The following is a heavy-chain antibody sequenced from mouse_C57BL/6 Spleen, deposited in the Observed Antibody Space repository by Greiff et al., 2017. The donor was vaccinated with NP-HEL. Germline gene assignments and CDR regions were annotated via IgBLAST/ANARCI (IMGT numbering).Heavy chain of an antibody. J-gene: IGHJ1*03. CDR3: ARRDTTVVATPWYFDV. V-gene: IGHV1-78*01. Sequence: VKLQESDAELVKPGASVKISCKVSGYTFTDHTIHWMKQRPEQGLEWIGYIYPSDGSTKYNEKFKGKATLTADKSSSTAYMQLNSLTSEDSAVYFCARRDTTVVATPWYFDVWGTGTTVTVSS. CDR2: IYPSDGST. D-gene: IGHD1-1*01. CDR1: GYTFTDHT.